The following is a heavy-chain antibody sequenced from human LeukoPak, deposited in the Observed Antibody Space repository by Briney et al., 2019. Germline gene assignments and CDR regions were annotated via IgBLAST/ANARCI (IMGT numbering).Heavy chain of an antibody. CDR2: INWNGGST. CDR1: GFTFDDYG. D-gene: IGHD1-14*01. V-gene: IGHV3-20*04. CDR3: ARDLSKTGGYYYYMDV. Sequence: PGGSLRLSCAASGFTFDDYGMSWVRQAPGKGLEWVSGINWNGGSTGYADSVKGRFTISRDNAKNSLYLQMNSLRAEDTALYYCARDLSKTGGYYYYMDVWGKGTTVTVSS. J-gene: IGHJ6*03.